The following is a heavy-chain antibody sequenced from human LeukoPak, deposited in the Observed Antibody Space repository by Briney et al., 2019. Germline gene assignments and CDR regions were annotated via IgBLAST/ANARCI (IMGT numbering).Heavy chain of an antibody. D-gene: IGHD1-26*01. CDR3: ARVTRWELTRLDY. V-gene: IGHV4-39*07. Sequence: SETLSLTCTVSVGSLSSISDYCGWSRQPPGKGLELIGSIYYSGSTYYNPSLKSRVTISVDTSKNQFSLKLSSVTAADTAVYYCARVTRWELTRLDYWGQGTLVTVSS. CDR2: IYYSGST. CDR1: VGSLSSISDY. J-gene: IGHJ4*02.